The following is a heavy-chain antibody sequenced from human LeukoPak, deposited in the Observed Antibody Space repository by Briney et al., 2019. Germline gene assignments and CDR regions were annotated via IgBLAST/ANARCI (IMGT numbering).Heavy chain of an antibody. D-gene: IGHD2-8*02. Sequence: GGSLRLSCAASGFTFSIYSMNWVRQAPGKGLEWASYISSSSSTIYYADSVKGRFTISRDNAKNSLYLQMNSLRDEDTAVYYCARDLHNIGYCTGGVCSGSFDYWGQGTLVTVSS. CDR3: ARDLHNIGYCTGGVCSGSFDY. J-gene: IGHJ4*02. CDR1: GFTFSIYS. V-gene: IGHV3-48*02. CDR2: ISSSSSTI.